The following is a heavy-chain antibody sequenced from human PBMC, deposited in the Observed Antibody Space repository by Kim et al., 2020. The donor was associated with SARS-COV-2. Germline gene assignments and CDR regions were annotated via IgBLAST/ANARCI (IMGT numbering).Heavy chain of an antibody. D-gene: IGHD1-26*01. CDR2: A. J-gene: IGHJ4*02. CDR3: AALIVGATIDY. V-gene: IGHV1-69*01. Sequence: ANYAQKFQGRVTITADESTSTAYMELSSLRSEDTAVYYCAALIVGATIDYWGQGTLVTVSS.